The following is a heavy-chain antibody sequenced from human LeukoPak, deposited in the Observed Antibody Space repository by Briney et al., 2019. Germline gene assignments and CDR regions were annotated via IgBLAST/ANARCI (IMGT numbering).Heavy chain of an antibody. Sequence: ASVTVSCKASGYTFTGYYMHWVRQPPGQGLEWMGWINPNSGGTNYPPKFQGRVTMTRDTSISTAYMELSRLRSDDTAVYYCAREDAYYEYSSSLGAFDIWGQGTMVTVSS. J-gene: IGHJ3*02. CDR3: AREDAYYEYSSSLGAFDI. D-gene: IGHD6-6*01. CDR1: GYTFTGYY. V-gene: IGHV1-2*02. CDR2: INPNSGGT.